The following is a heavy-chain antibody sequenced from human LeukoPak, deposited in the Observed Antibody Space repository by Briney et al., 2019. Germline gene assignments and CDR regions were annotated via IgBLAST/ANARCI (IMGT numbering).Heavy chain of an antibody. CDR2: IWYDGSNK. J-gene: IGHJ4*02. D-gene: IGHD6-13*01. V-gene: IGHV3-33*06. CDR3: AKDSGSSSSWSLDY. CDR1: GFTFSSYG. Sequence: GRSLRLSCAASGFTFSSYGMHWVRQAPGKGLEWVAVIWYDGSNKYYADSVKGRFTISRDNSKNTLYLQMNSLRAEDTAVYYCAKDSGSSSSWSLDYWGQGTLVTVSS.